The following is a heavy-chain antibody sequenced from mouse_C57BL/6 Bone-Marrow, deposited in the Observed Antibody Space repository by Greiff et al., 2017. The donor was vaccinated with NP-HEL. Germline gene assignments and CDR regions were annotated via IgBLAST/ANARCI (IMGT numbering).Heavy chain of an antibody. J-gene: IGHJ1*03. CDR1: GYTFTSYW. V-gene: IGHV1-69*01. CDR2: IDPSDSYT. Sequence: QVQLQQPGAELVMPGASVKLSCKASGYTFTSYWMHWVKLRPGQGLEWIGEIDPSDSYTNYNQKFKGKSTLTVDKSSSTAYMQLSSLTSEDSAVYYCARAYYSKGDWYFDVWGTGTTVTVSS. D-gene: IGHD2-5*01. CDR3: ARAYYSKGDWYFDV.